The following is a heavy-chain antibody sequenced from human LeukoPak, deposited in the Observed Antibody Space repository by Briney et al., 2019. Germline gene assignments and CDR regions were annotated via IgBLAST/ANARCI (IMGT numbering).Heavy chain of an antibody. CDR2: IIPIFGTA. CDR3: ARAFRMYSSGWYQSGKPYYYYMDV. CDR1: GGTFSSYA. D-gene: IGHD6-19*01. J-gene: IGHJ6*03. V-gene: IGHV1-69*13. Sequence: ASVKVSCKASGGTFSSYAISWVRQAPGQGLEWMGGIIPIFGTANYAQKFQGRVTITADESTSTAYMELSRLRSDDTAVYYCARAFRMYSSGWYQSGKPYYYYMDVWGKGTTVTVSS.